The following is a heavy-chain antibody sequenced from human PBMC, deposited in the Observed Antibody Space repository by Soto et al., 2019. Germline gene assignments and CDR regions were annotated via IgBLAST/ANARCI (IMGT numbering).Heavy chain of an antibody. D-gene: IGHD2-15*01. CDR3: ARPGTNCSGGSCPLGGRDWLEP. V-gene: IGHV4-34*01. CDR1: GESFSGYY. J-gene: IGHJ5*02. CDR2: INHSGST. Sequence: SETLSLTCAVYGESFSGYYWNWIRQPPGKGLEWIGEINHSGSTNYNPSLKSRVTISVDTSKNQFSLKLSSVTAAATAVYYCARPGTNCSGGSCPLGGRDWLEPWGQGTLVTVSS.